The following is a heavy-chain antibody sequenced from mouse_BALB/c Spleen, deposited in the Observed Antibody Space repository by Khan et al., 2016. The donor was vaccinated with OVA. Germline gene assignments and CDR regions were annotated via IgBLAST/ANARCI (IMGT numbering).Heavy chain of an antibody. V-gene: IGHV9-3-1*01. CDR2: INTYTGEP. Sequence: QIQLVQSGPELKKPGETVKISCKASGYTVTSFGMNWVKQAPGKGLEWMGWINTYTGEPTYADYFKGRFAFSLETSASTAYLQINNLKNEDTATYFCARPPYFSNTMAYWGQGTSVTVSS. CDR3: ARPPYFSNTMAY. J-gene: IGHJ4*01. D-gene: IGHD2-10*01. CDR1: GYTVTSFG.